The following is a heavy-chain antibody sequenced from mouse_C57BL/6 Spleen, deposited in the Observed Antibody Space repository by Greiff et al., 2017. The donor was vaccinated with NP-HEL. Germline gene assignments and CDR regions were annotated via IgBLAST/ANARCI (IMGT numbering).Heavy chain of an antibody. J-gene: IGHJ2*01. Sequence: QVQLQQSGAELVKPGASVKLSCKASGYTFTSYWMPWVKQRPGQGLEWIGEIDPSDSYTNYNQKFKGKATLTVDTSSSTAYMQLSSLTSEDSAVYYCARALRRGVYFDYWGQGTTLTVSS. CDR2: IDPSDSYT. V-gene: IGHV1-50*01. D-gene: IGHD1-2*01. CDR1: GYTFTSYW. CDR3: ARALRRGVYFDY.